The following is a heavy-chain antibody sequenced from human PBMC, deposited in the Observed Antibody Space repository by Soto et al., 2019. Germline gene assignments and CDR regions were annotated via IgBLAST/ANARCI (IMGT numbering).Heavy chain of an antibody. CDR1: GFSLSTSGVG. J-gene: IGHJ4*02. D-gene: IGHD2-21*01. Sequence: QITLKESGPTLVKPTQTLTLTCTFSGFSLSTSGVGVGWIRQPPRKALEPLALIYWYDDKRYSPSLKSRLTVSTDTSKYQVVLTMTHMDPVDTAPYDCAHSCTTPRYCGGDCYCVGDYFDYWGQGTLVTVSS. V-gene: IGHV2-5*01. CDR3: AHSCTTPRYCGGDCYCVGDYFDY. CDR2: IYWYDDK.